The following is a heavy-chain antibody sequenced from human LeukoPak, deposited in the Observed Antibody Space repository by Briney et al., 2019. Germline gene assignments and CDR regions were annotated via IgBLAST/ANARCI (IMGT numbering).Heavy chain of an antibody. CDR2: ISGSGDNT. CDR3: AKSPYGDYYLDFDY. D-gene: IGHD4-17*01. CDR1: GFTFSSYA. Sequence: PGGSLRLSCAASGFTFSSYAMSWVRQAPGKGLEWVSAISGSGDNTYYADSVKGRFTISRDNSRNTLYLQMNSLRAEDAAVYYCAKSPYGDYYLDFDYWGQGTLVTVSS. J-gene: IGHJ4*02. V-gene: IGHV3-23*01.